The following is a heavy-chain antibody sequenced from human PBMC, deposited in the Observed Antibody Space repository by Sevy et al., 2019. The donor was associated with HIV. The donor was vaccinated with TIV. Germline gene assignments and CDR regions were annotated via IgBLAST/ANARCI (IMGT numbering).Heavy chain of an antibody. J-gene: IGHJ3*02. Sequence: ASVKVSCKVSGYTFTDYFMHWVRQAPGQGLEWMGWINPNSGDTNYAQRFRGRVTMTRDTSISTAYMELSRLRSDDTAVYYCASLSGYYYDSSRYYNTDAFDIWGQGTMVTVSS. CDR3: ASLSGYYYDSSRYYNTDAFDI. V-gene: IGHV1-2*02. CDR2: INPNSGDT. CDR1: GYTFTDYF. D-gene: IGHD3-22*01.